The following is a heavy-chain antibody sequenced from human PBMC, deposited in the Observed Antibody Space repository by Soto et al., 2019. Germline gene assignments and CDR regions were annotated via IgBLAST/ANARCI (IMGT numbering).Heavy chain of an antibody. Sequence: QVQLVQSGAEVKKPGSSVKVSCKASGGTFSSYAISWVRQAPGQGLEWMGGIIPIFGTANYAQKFQGRVTITAADSTSTAYMELSSLRSEDTAVYYCARDRGQQLDGDYYFGMDVWGQGSSVTVSS. D-gene: IGHD6-13*01. CDR1: GGTFSSYA. CDR2: IIPIFGTA. CDR3: ARDRGQQLDGDYYFGMDV. V-gene: IGHV1-69*12. J-gene: IGHJ6*02.